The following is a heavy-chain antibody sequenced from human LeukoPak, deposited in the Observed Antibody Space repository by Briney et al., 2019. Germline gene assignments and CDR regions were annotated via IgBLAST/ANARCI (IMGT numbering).Heavy chain of an antibody. CDR2: IYHSGST. Sequence: SETLSLTCSVSGGSISSGGYYWSWIRQPPGKGLEWIGYIYHSGSTYYNPSLKSRVTISVDRSKNQFSLKLSSVTAADTAVYYCARGFSSGWYPYYFDYWGQGTLVTVSS. CDR3: ARGFSSGWYPYYFDY. D-gene: IGHD6-19*01. CDR1: GGSISSGGYY. V-gene: IGHV4-30-2*01. J-gene: IGHJ4*02.